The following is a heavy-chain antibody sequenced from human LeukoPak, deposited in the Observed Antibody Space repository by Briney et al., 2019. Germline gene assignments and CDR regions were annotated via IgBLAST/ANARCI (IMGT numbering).Heavy chain of an antibody. V-gene: IGHV3-30*04. D-gene: IGHD1-26*01. CDR3: AMEGVSGSAYLYYFDY. J-gene: IGHJ4*02. CDR2: ISYDGSNK. Sequence: PGGSLRLSCAASGFTFSSYAMHWVRQAPGKGLEWVAVISYDGSNKYYADSVKGRFTISRDNSKNTLYLQMNSLRAEDTAVYYCAMEGVSGSAYLYYFDYWGQGTLVSVPS. CDR1: GFTFSSYA.